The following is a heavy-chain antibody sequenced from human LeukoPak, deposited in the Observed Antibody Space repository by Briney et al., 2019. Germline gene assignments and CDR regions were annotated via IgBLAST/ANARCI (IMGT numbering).Heavy chain of an antibody. CDR2: ISSSGSTI. J-gene: IGHJ6*03. Sequence: GGSLRLSCAASGFTFSDYYMSWIRQAPGKGLEWVSYISSSGSTIYYADSVKGRFTISRDNAKNSLYLQMNSLRAEDTAVYYCARGGVAGVYYYYYYYMGVWGKGTTVTVSS. CDR3: ARGGVAGVYYYYYYYMGV. V-gene: IGHV3-11*04. CDR1: GFTFSDYY. D-gene: IGHD6-19*01.